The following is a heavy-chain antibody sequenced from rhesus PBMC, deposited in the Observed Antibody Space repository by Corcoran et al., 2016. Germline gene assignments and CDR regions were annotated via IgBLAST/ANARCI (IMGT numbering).Heavy chain of an antibody. Sequence: QVQLQESGPGLVKPSETLSLTCAVSGGSISSSYWSWIRQAPGKGLEWIGRIDSSGSTYYNPSLKSRITLSVDTSKNQFSLKLSSVTAADTAVYDCARRSYSYRDWGQGVLVTVSS. V-gene: IGHV4S11*01. CDR2: IDSSGST. J-gene: IGHJ4*01. D-gene: IGHD5-12*01. CDR1: GGSISSSY. CDR3: ARRSYSYRD.